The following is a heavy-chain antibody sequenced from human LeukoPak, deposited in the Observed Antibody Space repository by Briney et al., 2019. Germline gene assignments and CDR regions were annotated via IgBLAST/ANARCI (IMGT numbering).Heavy chain of an antibody. D-gene: IGHD3-10*01. Sequence: GRSLRLSCAASGFAFGSYAMNWVRQAPGKGLEWVSTISGSGDRTYYADSVEGRFTISRDNSKNTLYLQMNSLRAEDTAVYYCASLDSGNGMDVWGQGTTVTVSS. CDR3: ASLDSGNGMDV. CDR2: ISGSGDRT. CDR1: GFAFGSYA. J-gene: IGHJ6*02. V-gene: IGHV3-23*01.